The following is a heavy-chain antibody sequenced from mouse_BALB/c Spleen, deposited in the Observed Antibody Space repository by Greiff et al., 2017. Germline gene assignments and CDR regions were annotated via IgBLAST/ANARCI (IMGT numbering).Heavy chain of an antibody. Sequence: EVKLVESGGGLVQPGGSRKLSCAASGFTFSSFGMHWVRQAPEKGLEWVAYISSGSSTIYYADTVKGRFTISRDNPKNTLFLQMTSLRSEDTAMYYCARMGYGSSYHYAMDYWGQGTSVTVSS. CDR3: ARMGYGSSYHYAMDY. J-gene: IGHJ4*01. V-gene: IGHV5-17*02. D-gene: IGHD1-1*01. CDR2: ISSGSSTI. CDR1: GFTFSSFG.